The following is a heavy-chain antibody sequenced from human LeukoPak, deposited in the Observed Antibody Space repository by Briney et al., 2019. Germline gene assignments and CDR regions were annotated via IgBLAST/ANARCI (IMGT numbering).Heavy chain of an antibody. CDR1: GYSFTNYY. V-gene: IGHV1-46*01. CDR2: ISPSGDSA. J-gene: IGHJ4*02. D-gene: IGHD6-19*01. CDR3: ARDVSAFDY. Sequence: ASVKVSCKTSGYSFTNYYMHWVRQAPGQGLAWMGIISPSGDSASYAQKFQGRLTMTRDTSTSTVYMELNSLRSEDTAVYYCARDVSAFDYWGQGTLVTVSS.